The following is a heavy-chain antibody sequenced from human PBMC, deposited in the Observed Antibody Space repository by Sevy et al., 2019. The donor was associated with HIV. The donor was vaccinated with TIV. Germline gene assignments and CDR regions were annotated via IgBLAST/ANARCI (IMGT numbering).Heavy chain of an antibody. CDR2: ISWDTVNI. Sequence: GGSPRLSCAASGFIFDDYAMHWVRQAPGKGLEWVSGISWDTVNIGYADSVKGRFTISRDNAKNSLYLQMNSLRAEDTALYYCTKDKRRYDILTRGGYFDYWGQGTLVTVSS. V-gene: IGHV3-9*01. D-gene: IGHD3-9*01. J-gene: IGHJ4*02. CDR1: GFIFDDYA. CDR3: TKDKRRYDILTRGGYFDY.